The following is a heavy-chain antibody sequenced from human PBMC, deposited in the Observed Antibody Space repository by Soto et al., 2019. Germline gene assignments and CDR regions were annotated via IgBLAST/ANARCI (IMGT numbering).Heavy chain of an antibody. V-gene: IGHV3-23*01. CDR3: AKEQRLVDFITIDS. CDR2: ISGGGGGT. CDR1: GFTFSSYA. D-gene: IGHD6-13*01. Sequence: PGGSLRLSCAASGFTFSSYAMSWVRQAPGKGLEWVSAISGGGGGTYYADSVKGRFTISRDNSKNTVYLQMFSLGVEDTAVYYCAKEQRLVDFITIDSWGQGTLVTVSS. J-gene: IGHJ4*02.